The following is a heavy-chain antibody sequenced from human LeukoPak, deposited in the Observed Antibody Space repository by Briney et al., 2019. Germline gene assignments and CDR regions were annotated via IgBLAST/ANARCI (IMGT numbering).Heavy chain of an antibody. V-gene: IGHV4-61*02. CDR3: ARGGAARPDF. Sequence: SETLSLTCTVSGGSISSGSYYWSWIRQPAGKGLEWIGCIYTSGSTNYNPSLKSRVTISVDTSKNQFSLKLSSVTAADTAVYYCARGGAARPDFWGQGTLVTVSS. CDR2: IYTSGST. CDR1: GGSISSGSYY. D-gene: IGHD6-6*01. J-gene: IGHJ4*02.